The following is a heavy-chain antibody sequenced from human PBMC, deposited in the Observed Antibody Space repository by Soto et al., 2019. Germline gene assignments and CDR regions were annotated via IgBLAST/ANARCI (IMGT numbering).Heavy chain of an antibody. D-gene: IGHD4-17*01. CDR1: GFTFSSYA. CDR3: AKESGDYVFQRGENWFDP. V-gene: IGHV3-23*01. Sequence: GGSLRLSCAASGFTFSSYAMSWVRQAPGKGLEWVSAISGSGGSTYYADSVKGRFTISRDNSKNTLYLQMNSLRAEDTAVYYCAKESGDYVFQRGENWFDPWGQGTLVTVSS. J-gene: IGHJ5*02. CDR2: ISGSGGST.